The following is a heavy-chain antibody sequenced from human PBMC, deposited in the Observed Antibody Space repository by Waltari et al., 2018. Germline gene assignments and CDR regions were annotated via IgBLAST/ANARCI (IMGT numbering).Heavy chain of an antibody. V-gene: IGHV3-23*01. Sequence: EVQLLESGGGLVQPGGSLRLSCAASGFTFSSYAMSWVRQAPGKGLGGVSAISGSGGSTYYADSVKGRFTISRDNSKNTLYLQMNSLRAEDTAVYYCAKVDGDYDWYFDLWGRGTLVTVSS. D-gene: IGHD4-17*01. CDR3: AKVDGDYDWYFDL. J-gene: IGHJ2*01. CDR2: ISGSGGST. CDR1: GFTFSSYA.